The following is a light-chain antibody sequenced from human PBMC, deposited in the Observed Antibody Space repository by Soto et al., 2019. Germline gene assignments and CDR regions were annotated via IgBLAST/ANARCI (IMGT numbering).Light chain of an antibody. J-gene: IGLJ2*01. CDR2: EVS. CDR3: SSYAVSNSPVI. V-gene: IGLV2-8*01. CDR1: SSDVGGYNY. Sequence: QSALTQPPSASGSPGQSVTISCTGTSSDVGGYNYVSWYQQHPGKAPKFLIFEVSRRPSGVPDRFSGSKSGNTASLTVSGLQADDEADYYCSSYAVSNSPVIFGGGTKLTVL.